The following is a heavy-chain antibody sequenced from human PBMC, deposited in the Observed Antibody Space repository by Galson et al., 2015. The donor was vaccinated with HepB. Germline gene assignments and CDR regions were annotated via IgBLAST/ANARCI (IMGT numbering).Heavy chain of an antibody. D-gene: IGHD6-6*01. J-gene: IGHJ4*02. V-gene: IGHV5-51*01. CDR2: IYPGDSDT. CDR3: ARLGGSSSSYIDY. CDR1: GYSFTNYW. Sequence: QSGAEVKKPGESLKISCKGSGYSFTNYWIGWVRQVPGKGLEWMGIIYPGDSDTRYTPSFQGQVTISADRSMSTVYLQWSSLKASDTAMYYCARLGGSSSSYIDYWGQGTLVTVSS.